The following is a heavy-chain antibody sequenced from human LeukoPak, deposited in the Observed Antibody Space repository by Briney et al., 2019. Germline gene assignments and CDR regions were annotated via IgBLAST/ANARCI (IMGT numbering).Heavy chain of an antibody. D-gene: IGHD6-13*01. CDR1: GFTFSSYG. J-gene: IGHJ4*02. Sequence: PGGSLRLSCAASGFTFSSYGMHWVRQAPGKGLEWVAFIRYDGSNKYYADSVRGRFIVSRDNSKDMVYLQMNSLRAEDTAVYYCAKFFSLRGSWYQGYFDYWGQGTLVTVSS. V-gene: IGHV3-30*02. CDR2: IRYDGSNK. CDR3: AKFFSLRGSWYQGYFDY.